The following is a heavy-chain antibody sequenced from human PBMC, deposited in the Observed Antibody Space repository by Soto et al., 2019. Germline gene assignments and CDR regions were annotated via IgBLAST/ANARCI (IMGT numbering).Heavy chain of an antibody. D-gene: IGHD1-26*01. CDR3: VAGSPFEY. Sequence: PGGSLRLSCACSGFIFGDAWLSLVRQAPGKGLEWVARVTRKSDGETTDYAAPVTGRFTISRDASKPTVYLQMNSLKIDDTGIYYCVAGSPFEYWGQGTLVTVSS. V-gene: IGHV3-15*05. J-gene: IGHJ4*02. CDR2: VTRKSDGETT. CDR1: GFIFGDAW.